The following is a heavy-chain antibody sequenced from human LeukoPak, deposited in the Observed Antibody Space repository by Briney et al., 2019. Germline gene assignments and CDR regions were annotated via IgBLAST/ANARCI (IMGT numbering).Heavy chain of an antibody. CDR2: IDHSGST. J-gene: IGHJ5*01. Sequence: SETLSLTCAVYGGSFSAHYWTWIRQPPGKGLEWIGEIDHSGSTNYSPSLKSRVTMSVDTSKSQFSLKLRSVTAADTAVYYCARAPPPGATAYGVVDSWGQGTLVTVSS. D-gene: IGHD3-10*01. CDR3: ARAPPPGATAYGVVDS. V-gene: IGHV4-34*01. CDR1: GGSFSAHY.